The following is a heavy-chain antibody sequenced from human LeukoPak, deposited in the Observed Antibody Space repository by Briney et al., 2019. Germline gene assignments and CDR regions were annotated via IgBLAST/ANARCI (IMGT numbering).Heavy chain of an antibody. V-gene: IGHV4-30-4*01. Sequence: PSETLSLTCTVSGGSISSGDYYWSWIRQPPGKGLEWIGYIYYSGSTYYNPSLKSRVTISVDTSKNQFSLKLSSVTAADTAVYYCARETDSYGMDVWGQGTTVTVSS. CDR3: ARETDSYGMDV. CDR2: IYYSGST. CDR1: GGSISSGDYY. J-gene: IGHJ6*02.